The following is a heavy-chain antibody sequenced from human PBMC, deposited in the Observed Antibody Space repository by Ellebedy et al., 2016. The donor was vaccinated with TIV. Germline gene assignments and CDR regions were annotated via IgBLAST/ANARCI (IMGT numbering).Heavy chain of an antibody. D-gene: IGHD3-3*01. V-gene: IGHV4-59*01. CDR3: ARVYYDFWSGYYYYYMDV. CDR1: GGSISSYC. CDR2: IYYSGST. J-gene: IGHJ6*03. Sequence: SETLSLXXTVSGGSISSYCWSWIRQPPGKGLEWIGYIYYSGSTNYNPSLKSRVTISVDTSKNQFSLKLSSVTAADTAVYYCARVYYDFWSGYYYYYMDVWGKGTTVTVSS.